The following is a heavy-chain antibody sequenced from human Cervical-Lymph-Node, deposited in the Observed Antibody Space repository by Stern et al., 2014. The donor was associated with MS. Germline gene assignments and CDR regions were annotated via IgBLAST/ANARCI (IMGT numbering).Heavy chain of an antibody. V-gene: IGHV2-70*17. J-gene: IGHJ4*02. CDR2: IGWDDDK. D-gene: IGHD3-22*01. Sequence: QVTLRESGPAMVKPTQTLTLTCTLSGFSLSSSGMCVSWIRQAPGKALEWLAPIGWDDDKFYSTSLKTRLSISTDTSKNQVVLTMTDMDPVDTATYYCTRLNYYDSSAYGTFGYWGQGTLVTVSS. CDR1: GFSLSSSGMC. CDR3: TRLNYYDSSAYGTFGY.